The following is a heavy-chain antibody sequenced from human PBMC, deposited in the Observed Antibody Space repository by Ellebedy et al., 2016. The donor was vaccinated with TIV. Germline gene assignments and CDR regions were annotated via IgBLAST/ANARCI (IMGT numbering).Heavy chain of an antibody. J-gene: IGHJ5*02. CDR2: ISNDGNSE. Sequence: GGSLRLSXAASGFTFSDYYMSWVRQAPGKGLQWVAGISNDGNSESYAVSVKGRFTISRDNSNNTLHLQMNSLRPEDTAMYYCARDSGDTTTWWDNWFDPWGQGTLVTVSS. CDR1: GFTFSDYY. D-gene: IGHD2-8*02. V-gene: IGHV3-30-3*01. CDR3: ARDSGDTTTWWDNWFDP.